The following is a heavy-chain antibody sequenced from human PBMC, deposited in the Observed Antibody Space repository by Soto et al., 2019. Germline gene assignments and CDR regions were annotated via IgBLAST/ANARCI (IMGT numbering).Heavy chain of an antibody. Sequence: PSETLSLTCAVSGGSISSTDWWTWVRQPPGRGLEWIGEIHHDGITEYNPSLESRVAMSVDPSNNHCSLKVTSVTAADTAVYYCAIRGFSSGYYYYRIFDSWGQGTLVTVSS. D-gene: IGHD3-22*01. J-gene: IGHJ4*02. CDR3: AIRGFSSGYYYYRIFDS. CDR1: GGSISSTDW. V-gene: IGHV4-4*02. CDR2: IHHDGIT.